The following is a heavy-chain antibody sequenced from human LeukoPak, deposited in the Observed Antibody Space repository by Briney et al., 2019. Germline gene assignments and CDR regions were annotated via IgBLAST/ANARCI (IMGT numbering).Heavy chain of an antibody. CDR1: GGSISSGSYY. CDR3: ARHQAYGDPSFDY. V-gene: IGHV4-61*02. D-gene: IGHD4-17*01. CDR2: IYTSGST. J-gene: IGHJ4*02. Sequence: PSETLSLTCTVSGGSISSGSYYWSWIRQPAGKGLEWIGRIYTSGSTNYNPSLKSRVTISVDTSKNQFSLKLSSVTAADTAVYYCARHQAYGDPSFDYWGQGTLVTVSS.